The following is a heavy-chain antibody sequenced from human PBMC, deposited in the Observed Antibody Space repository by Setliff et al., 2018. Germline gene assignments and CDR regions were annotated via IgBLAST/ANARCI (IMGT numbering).Heavy chain of an antibody. Sequence: KASETLSLTCSVSGGSVSRHYWSWMRQTPEKGLTWIGYISNTGTTNCNPSLRSRVTISIDTSKNQFSLEVKSVTAADTAVYYCVRGPHRSDYDFWSGYSPSYDYYMDVWGKGTAVTVSS. CDR2: ISNTGTT. CDR3: VRGPHRSDYDFWSGYSPSYDYYMDV. CDR1: GGSVSRHY. J-gene: IGHJ6*03. V-gene: IGHV4-59*02. D-gene: IGHD3-3*01.